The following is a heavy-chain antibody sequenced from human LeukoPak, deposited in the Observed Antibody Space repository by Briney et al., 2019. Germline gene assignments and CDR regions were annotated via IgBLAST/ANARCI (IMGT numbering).Heavy chain of an antibody. CDR3: NRGGGLDY. CDR1: GFTFGDYA. CDR2: IRSKAYGGTT. Sequence: GGSLRLSCTASGFTFGDYAMSWVRQAPGKGLEGVGFIRSKAYGGTTEYAASVKGRFTISRDDSKSIAYLQMNRLKTEDTAVYYCNRGGGLDYWGQGTLVTVSS. J-gene: IGHJ4*02. D-gene: IGHD2-15*01. V-gene: IGHV3-49*04.